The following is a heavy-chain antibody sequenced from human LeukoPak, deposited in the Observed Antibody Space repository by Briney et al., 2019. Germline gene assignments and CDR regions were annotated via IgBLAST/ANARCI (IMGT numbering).Heavy chain of an antibody. D-gene: IGHD3-10*01. CDR3: ARVEALYNSGSVWAY. CDR2: IIPDGSEK. J-gene: IGHJ4*02. V-gene: IGHV3-7*01. CDR1: GFTFSSYW. Sequence: GGSLRLSCAASGFTFSSYWMTWVRQAPGKGLEWVANIIPDGSEKYYVDSVKGRFTISRDNAKNSLYLQVNSLRAEDTAVYYCARVEALYNSGSVWAYWGQGTLVTVSS.